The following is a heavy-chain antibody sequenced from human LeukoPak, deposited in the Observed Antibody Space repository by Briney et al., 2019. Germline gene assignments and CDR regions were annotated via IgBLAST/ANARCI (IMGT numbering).Heavy chain of an antibody. CDR3: ARETYDILTGYYNLDY. Sequence: GGSLRLSCAASGFTFSSYSMNWVRQAPGKGLEWVSSISSSSSYIYYADSVKGRFTISRDNAKNSLYLQMNSLRTEDTAVYYCARETYDILTGYYNLDYWGQGTLVTVSS. J-gene: IGHJ4*02. CDR2: ISSSSSYI. V-gene: IGHV3-21*01. D-gene: IGHD3-9*01. CDR1: GFTFSSYS.